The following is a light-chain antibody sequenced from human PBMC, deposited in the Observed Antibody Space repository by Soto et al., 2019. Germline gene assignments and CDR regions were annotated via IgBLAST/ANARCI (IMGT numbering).Light chain of an antibody. J-gene: IGKJ4*01. Sequence: EIVMTQSPATLSVSPGERATLSCRASQSINDKLAWYQQRPGQAPRLLFYGASTRASNVPARFSGSGSGTEFTLTISSLQSEDFAVYYCQQYHIWPPLTCGGGTRVEIK. V-gene: IGKV3-15*01. CDR2: GAS. CDR1: QSINDK. CDR3: QQYHIWPPLT.